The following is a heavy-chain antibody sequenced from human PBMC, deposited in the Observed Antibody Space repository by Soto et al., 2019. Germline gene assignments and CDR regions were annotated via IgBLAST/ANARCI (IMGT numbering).Heavy chain of an antibody. J-gene: IGHJ4*02. D-gene: IGHD2-15*01. CDR1: GASFSGYY. Sequence: SENLPLTCAVYGASFSGYYWTWIRQPPGKGLEWIGEINHSGSANYNPSLESRVTISVDTSKNQFSLNLNSVTAADTAVYFCARGRCSGGNCYPDLDYWGQGALVT. V-gene: IGHV4-34*01. CDR2: INHSGSA. CDR3: ARGRCSGGNCYPDLDY.